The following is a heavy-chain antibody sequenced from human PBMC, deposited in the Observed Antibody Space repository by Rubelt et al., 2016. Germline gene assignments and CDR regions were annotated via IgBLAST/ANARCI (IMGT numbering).Heavy chain of an antibody. CDR3: ARVEYYYDSSGYSDY. J-gene: IGHJ4*02. D-gene: IGHD3-22*01. V-gene: IGHV1-18*01. CDR1: GYTFTSYG. CDR2: ISAYNGNT. Sequence: QVQLVQSGAEVKKPGASVKVSCKASGYTFTSYGISWVRQAPGQGLEWLGWISAYNGNTNYAQKLQGRVTMTTDTSTSTAYLELRSLRSDDTAVYYCARVEYYYDSSGYSDYWGQGTLVTVSS.